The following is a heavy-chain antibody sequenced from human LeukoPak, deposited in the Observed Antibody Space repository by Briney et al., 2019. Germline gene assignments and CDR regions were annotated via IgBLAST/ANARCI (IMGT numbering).Heavy chain of an antibody. D-gene: IGHD4-17*01. CDR1: GGSISSYY. J-gene: IGHJ4*02. CDR3: ARAYGDYQIIDY. Sequence: PSETLSLTCTVSGGSISSYYWSWIRPPPGKGLEWIGYIYYSGSTNYNPSLKSRVTISVDTSKNQFSLKLSSVTAADTAVYYCARAYGDYQIIDYWGQGTLVTVSS. CDR2: IYYSGST. V-gene: IGHV4-59*01.